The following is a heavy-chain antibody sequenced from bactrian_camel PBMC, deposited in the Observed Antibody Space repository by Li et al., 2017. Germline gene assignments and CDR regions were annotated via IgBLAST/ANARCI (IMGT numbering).Heavy chain of an antibody. Sequence: DVQLVESGGGSVEAGGSLRLSCAASGYSGTAYCMGWFRQAPGKEREGVASIIFGSGQTFYADSVKGRFTISRDNARDTLYLQMNSLQPDDTAMYYCAADPCGLSWYPTPPTAMDSALFGYWGQGTQVTVS. CDR3: AADPCGLSWYPTPPTAMDSALFGY. CDR1: GYSGTAYC. D-gene: IGHD6*01. V-gene: IGHV3S59*01. J-gene: IGHJ6*01. CDR2: IIFGSGQT.